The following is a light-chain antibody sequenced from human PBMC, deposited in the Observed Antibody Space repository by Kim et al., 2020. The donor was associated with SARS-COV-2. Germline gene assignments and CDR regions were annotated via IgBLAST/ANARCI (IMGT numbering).Light chain of an antibody. CDR2: GAS. V-gene: IGKV3-20*01. CDR1: HSVSSSY. Sequence: EIVLTQSPVTVSLSPGDRASLSCRASHSVSSSYLAWYQQKPGQAPRLLIYGASSRATGIPDRFSGSGSRTDFTLTISRLEPEDVAVYYWQQYGSSPLTCGGGASWRS. CDR3: QQYGSSPLT. J-gene: IGKJ4*01.